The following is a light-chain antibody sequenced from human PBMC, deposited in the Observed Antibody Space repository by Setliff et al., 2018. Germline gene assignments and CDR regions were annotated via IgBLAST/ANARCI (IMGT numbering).Light chain of an antibody. CDR1: SGDVDVYNY. Sequence: QSALTQPASVSGSPGESITISCTGFSGDVDVYNYVSWYQHHPGKGPKLIIYDVANRPSGVSSRFSGSKSGRTASLTISGLQADDEATYYCSSYRKTDTLVYVFGTGTKSPS. CDR2: DVA. J-gene: IGLJ1*01. CDR3: SSYRKTDTLVYV. V-gene: IGLV2-14*03.